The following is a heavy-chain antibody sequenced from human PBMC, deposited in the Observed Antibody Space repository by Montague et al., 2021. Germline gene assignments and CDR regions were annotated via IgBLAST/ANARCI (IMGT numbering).Heavy chain of an antibody. J-gene: IGHJ4*02. CDR1: GGSISSTAYS. CDR3: ARVGATVTAPFDF. V-gene: IGHV4-31*11. Sequence: TLSLTCAVSGGSISSTAYSWSWIRQHPGKGLECIGYIYYSGSTYYNPSLKSRVTISVDTSQNQFSLNLNSVTAADTAVYYCARVGATVTAPFDFWGQGTLVTVSS. D-gene: IGHD4-17*01. CDR2: IYYSGST.